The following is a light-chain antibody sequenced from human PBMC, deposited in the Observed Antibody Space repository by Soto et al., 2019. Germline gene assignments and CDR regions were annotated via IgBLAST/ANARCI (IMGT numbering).Light chain of an antibody. CDR2: DAS. V-gene: IGKV3-11*01. CDR3: QQRSNWPPRGIT. CDR1: QSVSTF. J-gene: IGKJ3*01. Sequence: EIVLTQSPATLSLSPGERATLSCRASQSVSTFLAWYQQKPGQAPRPLIYDASNRATGIPARFSGSGSGTDFTLTISSLEPEDFAFYYCQQRSNWPPRGITFGPGTKVDF.